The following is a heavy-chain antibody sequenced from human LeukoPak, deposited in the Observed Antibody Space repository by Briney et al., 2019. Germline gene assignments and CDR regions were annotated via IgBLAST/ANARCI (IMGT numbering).Heavy chain of an antibody. CDR1: GFAFSSYA. V-gene: IGHV3-30-3*01. CDR3: AKDWKFYYVSGSFFPDN. J-gene: IGHJ4*02. D-gene: IGHD3-10*01. Sequence: GGSLRLSCAASGFAFSSYAVHWVRQSPGKGLECVAVISHDGSKKYYAEFVKGRFTISRDNSKNTLYLHMNSLIPEDTDVYFCAKDWKFYYVSGSFFPDNWGQGTLVTVSS. CDR2: ISHDGSKK.